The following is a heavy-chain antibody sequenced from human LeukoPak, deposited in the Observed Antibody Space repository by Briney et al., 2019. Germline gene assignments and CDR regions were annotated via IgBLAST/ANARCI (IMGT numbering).Heavy chain of an antibody. V-gene: IGHV3-74*01. CDR1: GFTFSSYW. J-gene: IGHJ5*02. CDR2: INSDGSST. CDR3: AKDIGYYDSSGFDWFDP. D-gene: IGHD3-22*01. Sequence: GGSLRLSCAASGFTFSSYWMHWVRQAPGKGLVWVSRINSDGSSTSYADSVKGRFTISRDNSKNTLYLQMNSLRAEDTAVYYCAKDIGYYDSSGFDWFDPWGQGTLVTVSS.